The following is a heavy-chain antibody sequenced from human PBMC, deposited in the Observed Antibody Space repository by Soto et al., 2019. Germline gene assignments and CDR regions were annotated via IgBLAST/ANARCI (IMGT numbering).Heavy chain of an antibody. CDR2: IYYSGST. V-gene: IGHV4-59*01. J-gene: IGHJ4*02. D-gene: IGHD2-8*01. CDR3: ARRYAGNFDY. Sequence: QVQLQESGPGLVKPSETLSLTCTVSGGSISSYYWSWIRQPPGKGLEWIGYIYYSGSTNYNPSLXRXVXIXLDTSKNQFSLKLSSVTAADTAVYYCARRYAGNFDYWGQGTLVTVSS. CDR1: GGSISSYY.